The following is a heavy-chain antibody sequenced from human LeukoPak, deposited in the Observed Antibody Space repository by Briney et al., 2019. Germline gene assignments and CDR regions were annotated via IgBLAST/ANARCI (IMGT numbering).Heavy chain of an antibody. V-gene: IGHV4-4*02. D-gene: IGHD6-13*01. CDR1: GGSISSSNW. CDR3: ARVPWRSSWSPNWFDP. CDR2: IYHSGST. Sequence: SGTLSLTCAVSGGSISSSNWWSWVRQPPGKGLEWIGEIYHSGSTNYNPSLKSRVTISVDKSKNQFSLKLSSVTAADTAVYYCARVPWRSSWSPNWFDPWGQGTLVTVSS. J-gene: IGHJ5*02.